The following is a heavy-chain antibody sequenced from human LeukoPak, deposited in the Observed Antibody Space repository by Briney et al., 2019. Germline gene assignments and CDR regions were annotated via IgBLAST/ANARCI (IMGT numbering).Heavy chain of an antibody. D-gene: IGHD5-12*01. CDR2: ISSSSSYI. Sequence: GGSLRLSCAASGFTFSSYSMYWVRQAPGKGLEWVSSISSSSSYIYYADSVKGRFTISRDNAKNSLYLQMNSLRAEDTAVYYCARLRGYSGYDDGSAFDYWGQGTLVTVSS. CDR1: GFTFSSYS. CDR3: ARLRGYSGYDDGSAFDY. J-gene: IGHJ4*02. V-gene: IGHV3-21*01.